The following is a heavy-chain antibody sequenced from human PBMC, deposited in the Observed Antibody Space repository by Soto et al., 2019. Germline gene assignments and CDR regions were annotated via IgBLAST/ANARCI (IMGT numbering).Heavy chain of an antibody. V-gene: IGHV1-69*13. CDR1: GGTFSSYA. CDR3: ARDSSYCSGGSCYGTNDAFDI. Sequence: SVKVSCKASGGTFSSYAISWVRQAPGQGLEWMGGIIPIFGTANYAQKFQGRVTITADESTSTAYMELSSLRSEDTAVYYCARDSSYCSGGSCYGTNDAFDIWGQGTMVTVSS. D-gene: IGHD2-15*01. CDR2: IIPIFGTA. J-gene: IGHJ3*02.